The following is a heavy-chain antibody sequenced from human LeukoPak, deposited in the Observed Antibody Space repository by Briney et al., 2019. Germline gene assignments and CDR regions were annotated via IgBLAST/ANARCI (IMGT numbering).Heavy chain of an antibody. J-gene: IGHJ4*02. Sequence: ASVKVSCKASGYTFTSYDINWVRQSTGQGLEWMGWMNPNSGNTVYAQKFQGRVTMTRETSITTAYMEISSLTSEDTAIYYCARADLGHADSGYWGQGTLVTVSP. CDR1: GYTFTSYD. D-gene: IGHD2-2*03. CDR2: MNPNSGNT. V-gene: IGHV1-8*01. CDR3: ARADLGHADSGY.